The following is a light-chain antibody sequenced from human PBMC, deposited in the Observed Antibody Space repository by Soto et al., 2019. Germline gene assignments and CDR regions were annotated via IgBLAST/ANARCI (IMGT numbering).Light chain of an antibody. J-gene: IGLJ7*01. CDR1: SSDVGGYNF. CDR3: SSYTSSGTDV. V-gene: IGLV2-14*01. CDR2: DVT. Sequence: QSALTQPASVSGSPGQSISISCIGTSSDVGGYNFVSWYQQHPGKAPKLMIYDVTNRPSGVSNRFSGSKSGNTASLTISGLQAEDEADYYCSSYTSSGTDVFGTGTQLTVL.